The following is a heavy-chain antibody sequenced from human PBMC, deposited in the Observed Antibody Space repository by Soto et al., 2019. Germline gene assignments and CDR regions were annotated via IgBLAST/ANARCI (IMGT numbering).Heavy chain of an antibody. D-gene: IGHD1-7*01. V-gene: IGHV1-2*02. CDR1: GYTFTDYY. CDR3: ARKLELRGSYYYYYDMDV. J-gene: IGHJ6*02. Sequence: ASVKVSFKASGYTFTDYYMHWVRQAPGQGLEWMGWINPNSGGTNYAQKFRGGVTMTRDTSISTAYMELSRLRSDDTAVYYCARKLELRGSYYYYYDMDVWGQGTTVTVSS. CDR2: INPNSGGT.